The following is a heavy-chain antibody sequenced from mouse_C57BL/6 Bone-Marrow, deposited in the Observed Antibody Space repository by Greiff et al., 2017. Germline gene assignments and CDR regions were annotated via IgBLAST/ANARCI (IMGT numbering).Heavy chain of an antibody. V-gene: IGHV1-55*01. CDR3: ARRGSGQGFAY. CDR2: IYPGSGST. CDR1: GYTFTSYW. Sequence: QVQLKQPGAELVKPGASVKMSCTASGYTFTSYWITWVKQRPGQGLEWIGDIYPGSGSTNYNEKFKSKATLTVDTSSSTAYMQLSSLTSEDTAVYDCARRGSGQGFAYWGQGTLVTVSA. J-gene: IGHJ3*01. D-gene: IGHD3-2*02.